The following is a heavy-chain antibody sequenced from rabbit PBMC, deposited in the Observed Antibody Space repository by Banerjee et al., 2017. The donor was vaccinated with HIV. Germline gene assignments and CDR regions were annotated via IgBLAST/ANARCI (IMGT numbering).Heavy chain of an antibody. D-gene: IGHD7-1*01. V-gene: IGHV1S40*01. CDR3: ARDAADSTAYTL. Sequence: QQLVESGGGLVKPGASLTLTCKASGLDFSSGYNMCWVRQAPGKGLEWIACIGVGAAGTEYASWAKGRFTISKTSSTTVTLQMTSLTAADTATYFCARDAADSTAYTLWGPGTLVTVS. CDR2: IGVGAAGT. CDR1: GLDFSSGYN. J-gene: IGHJ4*01.